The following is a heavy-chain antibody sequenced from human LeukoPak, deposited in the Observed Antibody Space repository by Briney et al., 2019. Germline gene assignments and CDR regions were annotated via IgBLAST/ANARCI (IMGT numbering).Heavy chain of an antibody. Sequence: GGSLRLSCAASGFTFSTYAMHWVRQAPGKELEWVAVISYDGSNKYYADSVKGRFTISRDNSKNTLYLQMNSLRAEDTAVYYCARGTYYYDSSGYYGYWGQGTLVTVSS. J-gene: IGHJ4*02. V-gene: IGHV3-30*01. CDR2: ISYDGSNK. D-gene: IGHD3-22*01. CDR1: GFTFSTYA. CDR3: ARGTYYYDSSGYYGY.